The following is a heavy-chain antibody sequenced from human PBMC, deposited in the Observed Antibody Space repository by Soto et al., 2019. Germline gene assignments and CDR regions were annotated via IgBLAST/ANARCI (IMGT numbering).Heavy chain of an antibody. Sequence: SETLSLTCTLSGGSFDSGSYYWSWIRQHPGKGLEWIGYIYYSGSTYYNPSLKSRVTISLDTSKNQFSLKLSSVTAADTAVYYCARDRSRAGYFDYWGQGARVTLS. CDR2: IYYSGST. CDR3: ARDRSRAGYFDY. V-gene: IGHV4-31*03. J-gene: IGHJ4*02. CDR1: GGSFDSGSYY. D-gene: IGHD6-13*01.